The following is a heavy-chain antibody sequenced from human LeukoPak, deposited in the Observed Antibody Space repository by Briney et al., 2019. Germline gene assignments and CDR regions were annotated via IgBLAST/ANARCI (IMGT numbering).Heavy chain of an antibody. Sequence: GGSLRLSCAASGFTFSDYYMSWIRQAPGKGLEWVSYISSSGSTIYYADSAKGRFTISRDNAKNSLYLQMNSLRAEDTAVYYCARGGGYQLLYHNWFDPWGQGTLVTVSS. CDR2: ISSSGSTI. D-gene: IGHD2-2*02. CDR1: GFTFSDYY. J-gene: IGHJ5*02. CDR3: ARGGGYQLLYHNWFDP. V-gene: IGHV3-11*01.